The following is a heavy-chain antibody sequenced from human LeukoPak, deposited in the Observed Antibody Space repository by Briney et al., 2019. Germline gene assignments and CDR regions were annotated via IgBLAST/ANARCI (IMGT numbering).Heavy chain of an antibody. CDR2: INPNSGGT. V-gene: IGHV1-2*06. CDR3: ARAAAGTGSRGDY. J-gene: IGHJ4*02. CDR1: GYASTGDY. D-gene: IGHD6-13*01. Sequence: PSVKASCKASGYASTGDYMRWVRQAPGQGLEWMGRINPNSGGTNYAQNFQGRVTMTRDTPISTAYRERARLSSDDAAVYYGARAAAGTGSRGDYWGQGTLVTVSS.